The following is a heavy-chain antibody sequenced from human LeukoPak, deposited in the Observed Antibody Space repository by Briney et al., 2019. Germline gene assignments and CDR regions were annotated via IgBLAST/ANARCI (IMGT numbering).Heavy chain of an antibody. J-gene: IGHJ6*02. V-gene: IGHV3-33*01. Sequence: PGGSLRLSCAASGFTFSSYGMHWVRQAPGKGLEWVAVIWYDGSNKYYADSVKGRFTISRDNSKNTLYLQMNSLRAEDTAVYYCARDEREVIIMVRGVSAHYYGMDVWGQGTTVTVSS. CDR2: IWYDGSNK. D-gene: IGHD3-10*01. CDR1: GFTFSSYG. CDR3: ARDEREVIIMVRGVSAHYYGMDV.